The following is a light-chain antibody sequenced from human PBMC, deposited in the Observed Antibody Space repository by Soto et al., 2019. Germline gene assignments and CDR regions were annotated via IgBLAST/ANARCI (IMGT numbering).Light chain of an antibody. J-gene: IGLJ3*02. CDR3: ETWDFNTRV. CDR2: LEGSGSY. CDR1: SGHSSYI. Sequence: QSVLTQSSSASASLGSSVKLTCTLSSGHSSYIIAWHQQQPGKAPRYLMKLEGSGSYNKGSGVPDRFSGSSSGADRYLTISSLQFEDEADYCCETWDFNTRVFGGGTKLTVL. V-gene: IGLV4-60*02.